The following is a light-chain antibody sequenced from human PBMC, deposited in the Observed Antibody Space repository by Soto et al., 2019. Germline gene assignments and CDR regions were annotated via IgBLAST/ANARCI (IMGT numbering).Light chain of an antibody. J-gene: IGKJ1*01. CDR1: QSVSSN. CDR2: VAS. V-gene: IGKV3-15*01. Sequence: EIVMTQSPATLSVSPGERATLSCRASQSVSSNLAWYQQKPGQAPRLLIYVASTMATGIPARFSGSGSGTEFTLTISSLPSEDFAVYYCQQYNNWPPAWTFGKGTKVEIK. CDR3: QQYNNWPPAWT.